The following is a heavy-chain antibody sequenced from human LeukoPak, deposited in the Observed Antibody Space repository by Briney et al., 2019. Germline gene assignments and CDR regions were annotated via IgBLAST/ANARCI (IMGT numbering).Heavy chain of an antibody. J-gene: IGHJ4*02. Sequence: SVKVSCTASGGTFSSYAISWVRQAPGQGLEWMGGIIPIFGTANYAQKFQGRVTITADESTSTAYMELSSLRSEDTAVYYCASIRNMVRGVITHDYWGQGTLVTVSS. V-gene: IGHV1-69*01. D-gene: IGHD3-10*01. CDR2: IIPIFGTA. CDR1: GGTFSSYA. CDR3: ASIRNMVRGVITHDY.